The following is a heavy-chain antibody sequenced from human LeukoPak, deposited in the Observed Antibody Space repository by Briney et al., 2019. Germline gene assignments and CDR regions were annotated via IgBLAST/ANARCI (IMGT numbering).Heavy chain of an antibody. CDR3: AREYGSGSYYMGPEF. J-gene: IGHJ4*02. CDR1: GFKFSSYE. V-gene: IGHV3-48*03. D-gene: IGHD3-10*01. CDR2: ISSSGNTK. Sequence: PGGSLRLSCAASGFKFSSYEMNWVRQAPGKGLEWVSFISSSGNTKYYADSVKGRFTISRDDGKNSLYLQMNSLRAEDTAVYYCAREYGSGSYYMGPEFWGQGTLVTVSS.